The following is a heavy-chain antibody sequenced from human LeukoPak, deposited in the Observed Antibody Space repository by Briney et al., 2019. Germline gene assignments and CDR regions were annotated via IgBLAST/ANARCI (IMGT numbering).Heavy chain of an antibody. Sequence: GRSLRLSCAASGFTFSSYGMHWVRQAPGKGLEWVAVIWYDGSNKYYADSVKGRFTISRDNSKNTLYLQMNSLRAEDTAVYYCARSPRRDGYNLFDYWGQGTLVTVSS. J-gene: IGHJ4*02. CDR1: GFTFSSYG. CDR3: ARSPRRDGYNLFDY. CDR2: IWYDGSNK. D-gene: IGHD5-24*01. V-gene: IGHV3-33*01.